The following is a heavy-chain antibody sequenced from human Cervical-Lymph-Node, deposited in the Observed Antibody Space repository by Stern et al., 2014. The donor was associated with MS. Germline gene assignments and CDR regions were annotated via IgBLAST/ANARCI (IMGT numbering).Heavy chain of an antibody. CDR3: ARIAAATTNLDS. J-gene: IGHJ4*02. CDR2: ISHPGTT. Sequence: QVQLQQWGAGLLKPSETLSLTCDVYGGSLSGYYWSWIRQPPGKGLEWIGEISHPGTTNSNPPLKRRVTMSLDTSNTPSSTRLDSVTAADTAVYYCARIAAATTNLDSWGQGTLVTVSS. CDR1: GGSLSGYY. V-gene: IGHV4-34*01. D-gene: IGHD6-13*01.